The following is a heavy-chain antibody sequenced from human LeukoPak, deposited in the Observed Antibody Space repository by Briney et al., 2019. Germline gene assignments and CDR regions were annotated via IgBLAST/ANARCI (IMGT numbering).Heavy chain of an antibody. J-gene: IGHJ4*02. CDR2: ISPYNGNT. CDR3: ARAGGYCGRISCPYYFDY. CDR1: GYTFNTYG. D-gene: IGHD2-15*01. V-gene: IGHV1-18*01. Sequence: ASVRVSCKASGYTFNTYGINWVRQAPGQGLEWMGWISPYNGNTKYAQKLQGRVTMTTDTSTSTAYVELKSLTSDDTAVYYCARAGGYCGRISCPYYFDYWGQGSLVAVSS.